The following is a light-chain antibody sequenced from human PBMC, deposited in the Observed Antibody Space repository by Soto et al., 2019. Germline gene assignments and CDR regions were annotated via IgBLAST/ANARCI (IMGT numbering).Light chain of an antibody. CDR3: QHYDTSPPRFT. Sequence: EIVLTQSPGTLSLSPGERATLSCRASQSVSTTYLAWYQQKPGQAPRLLIYGASSRATGVPDRFSGSGSGTDFPLTINRLEPEDFAVYYCQHYDTSPPRFTFGPGTRVDIK. CDR1: QSVSTTY. V-gene: IGKV3-20*01. CDR2: GAS. J-gene: IGKJ3*01.